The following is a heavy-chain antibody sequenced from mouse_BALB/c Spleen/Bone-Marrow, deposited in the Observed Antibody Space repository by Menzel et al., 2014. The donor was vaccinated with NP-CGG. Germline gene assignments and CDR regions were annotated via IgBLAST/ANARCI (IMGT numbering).Heavy chain of an antibody. V-gene: IGHV3-5*02. CDR1: GISITTGNYR. CDR3: ARDGNYAMDY. D-gene: IGHD1-1*02. J-gene: IGHJ4*01. CDR2: IYYSGTI. Sequence: EVQLQESGPGLVKPSQTVSLTCTVTGISITTGNYRWSWIRRFPGNKLEWIGYIYYSGTITYNPSLTSRTTITRDTSKNQFFLEMNSLTAEDTAAYYCARDGNYAMDYWGQGTSVTVSS.